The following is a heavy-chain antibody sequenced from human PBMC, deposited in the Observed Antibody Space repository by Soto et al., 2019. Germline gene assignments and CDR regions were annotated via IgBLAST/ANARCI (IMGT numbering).Heavy chain of an antibody. D-gene: IGHD1-26*01. J-gene: IGHJ3*02. Sequence: ASVKDSCKASGYTFTSYGISWVRQAPGQGLEWMGWISAYNGNTNYAQKLQGRVTMTTGTSTSTAYMELRSLRSDDTAVYYCARDHPRVDVVGATNDAFDTWGQGTMVTVSS. V-gene: IGHV1-18*01. CDR3: ARDHPRVDVVGATNDAFDT. CDR1: GYTFTSYG. CDR2: ISAYNGNT.